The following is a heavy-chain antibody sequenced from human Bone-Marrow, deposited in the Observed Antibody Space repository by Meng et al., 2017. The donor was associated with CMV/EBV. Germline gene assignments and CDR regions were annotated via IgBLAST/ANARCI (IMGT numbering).Heavy chain of an antibody. CDR1: GYTFSSYG. J-gene: IGHJ6*02. CDR2: ISAYSGDT. D-gene: IGHD3-16*01. V-gene: IGHV1-18*01. Sequence: ASVKVSCKASGYTFSSYGISWVRQAPGQGLEWMGWISAYSGDTKYAQNFQGRVTMTTVKLTSTAYMELRSVRSDDTAVYYCARGYGGTVNPTIGYYYYGTDVWGQGTTVTVPS. CDR3: ARGYGGTVNPTIGYYYYGTDV.